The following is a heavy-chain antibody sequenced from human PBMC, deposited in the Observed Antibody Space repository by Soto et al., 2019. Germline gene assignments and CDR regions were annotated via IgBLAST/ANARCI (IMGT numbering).Heavy chain of an antibody. V-gene: IGHV4-59*01. J-gene: IGHJ4*02. D-gene: IGHD1-20*01. CDR2: VFHTGNT. CDR3: AREQYNWKI. Sequence: SETLYIACSVSGDSIRSYYWTWIRQPPGKGLQWIGYVFHTGNTNYNPSLKSRVTISEDASKNQVSLRLTSVTAADTAVYFCAREQYNWKIWGQGTLVTVHS. CDR1: GDSIRSYY.